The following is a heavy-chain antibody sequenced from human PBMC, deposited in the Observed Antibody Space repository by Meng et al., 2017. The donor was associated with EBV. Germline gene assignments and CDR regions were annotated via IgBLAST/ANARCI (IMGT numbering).Heavy chain of an antibody. Sequence: QITLKESGPTLVKPTQTLTLTCTLSGFSLSTRGVGVGWSRQPPGKALEWLALIYWDDDKRYSPSLKSRLTITKDTSKNQVVLTMTNMDPVDAATYYCAHIIAARPFDYWGQGTLVTVSS. CDR3: AHIIAARPFDY. D-gene: IGHD6-6*01. CDR1: GFSLSTRGVG. J-gene: IGHJ4*02. CDR2: IYWDDDK. V-gene: IGHV2-5*02.